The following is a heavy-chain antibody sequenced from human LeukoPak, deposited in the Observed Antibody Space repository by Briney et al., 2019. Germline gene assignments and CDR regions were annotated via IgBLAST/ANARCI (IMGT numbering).Heavy chain of an antibody. V-gene: IGHV4-59*08. CDR2: IYYSGST. CDR3: ARGGNYGDYDGYFDY. D-gene: IGHD4-17*01. CDR1: GGSISSYY. J-gene: IGHJ4*02. Sequence: SETLSLTCTVSGGSISSYYWSWIRQPPGKGLEWIGYIYYSGSTNYNPSLRSRVTISVDTSKNQCSLKLSSVTAADTAVYYGARGGNYGDYDGYFDYWGQGTLVTVSS.